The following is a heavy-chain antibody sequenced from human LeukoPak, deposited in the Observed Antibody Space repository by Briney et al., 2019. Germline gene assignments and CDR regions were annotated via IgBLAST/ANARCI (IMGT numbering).Heavy chain of an antibody. CDR3: ARSRTAMIVVVMSDY. CDR2: ISSSSSYI. V-gene: IGHV3-21*01. CDR1: GFTVSSNY. D-gene: IGHD3-22*01. J-gene: IGHJ4*02. Sequence: PGGSLRLSCAASGFTVSSNYMGWVRQAPGKGLEWVSSISSSSSYIYYADSVKGRYTISRDNAKNSLYLQMNSLRAEDTAVYYCARSRTAMIVVVMSDYWGQGTLVTVSS.